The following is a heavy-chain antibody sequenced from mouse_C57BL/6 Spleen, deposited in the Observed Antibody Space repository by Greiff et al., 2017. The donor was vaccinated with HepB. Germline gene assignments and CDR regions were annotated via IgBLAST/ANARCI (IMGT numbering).Heavy chain of an antibody. Sequence: VKLQQPGAELVMPGASVKLSCKASGYTFTSYWMHWVKQRPGQGLEWIGEIDPSDSYTNYNQKFKGKSTLTVDKSSSTAYMQLSSLTSEDSAVYYCARWDYYGSSFPFDYWGQGTTLTVSS. V-gene: IGHV1-69*01. CDR3: ARWDYYGSSFPFDY. CDR1: GYTFTSYW. J-gene: IGHJ2*01. CDR2: IDPSDSYT. D-gene: IGHD1-1*01.